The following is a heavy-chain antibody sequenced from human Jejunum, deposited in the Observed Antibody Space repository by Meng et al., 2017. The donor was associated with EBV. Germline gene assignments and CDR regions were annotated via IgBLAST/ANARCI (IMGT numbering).Heavy chain of an antibody. D-gene: IGHD1-1*01. CDR2: IYNSGST. V-gene: IGHV4-61*01. CDR1: GGSVSSGTYY. Sequence: QLRLPGSGPGLVKPSETLSLTCTVSGGSVSSGTYYWTWIRQPPGKGLEWIGYIYNSGSTNYNPSLKSRVTISLDTSKNQFSLKLSSVTAADTAMYYCARNWNFWGQGTLVTVSS. CDR3: ARNWNF. J-gene: IGHJ4*02.